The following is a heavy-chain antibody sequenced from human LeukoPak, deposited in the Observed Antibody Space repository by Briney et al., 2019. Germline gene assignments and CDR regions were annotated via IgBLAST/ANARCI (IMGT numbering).Heavy chain of an antibody. CDR3: ARGRGYDFWSGYYTGNGFDY. D-gene: IGHD3-3*01. CDR1: GGSFSGYY. CDR2: INHCGST. V-gene: IGHV4-34*01. Sequence: SETLSLTCAVYGGSFSGYYWSWIRQPPGKGVEWIGEINHCGSTNYNPSLKSRVTISVDTSKNQFSLKLSAVTAADTAVYYCARGRGYDFWSGYYTGNGFDYWGQGTLVTVSS. J-gene: IGHJ4*02.